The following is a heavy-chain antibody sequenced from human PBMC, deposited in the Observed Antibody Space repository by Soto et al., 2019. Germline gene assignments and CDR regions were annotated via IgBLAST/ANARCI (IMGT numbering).Heavy chain of an antibody. Sequence: QVQLQQWGAGLLKPSETLSLTCAVYGGSFSGYYWSWIRQPPGKGLEWIGEINHSGSTNYNPSLKSRVTISVDTAKNQFSLKLSSGTAEDKAVYSCAREGATNKFDYWGQGTLVPVSS. V-gene: IGHV4-34*01. J-gene: IGHJ4*02. CDR2: INHSGST. CDR3: AREGATNKFDY. CDR1: GGSFSGYY. D-gene: IGHD1-26*01.